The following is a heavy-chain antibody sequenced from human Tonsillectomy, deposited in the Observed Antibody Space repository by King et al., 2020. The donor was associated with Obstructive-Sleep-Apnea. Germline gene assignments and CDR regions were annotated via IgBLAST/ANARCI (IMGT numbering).Heavy chain of an antibody. CDR2: INHSGST. V-gene: IGHV4-34*01. J-gene: IGHJ4*02. D-gene: IGHD6-6*01. CDR3: ARGTIEYSSSSGIFYYFDY. CDR1: GGSFSGYY. Sequence: VQLQQWGAGLLKPSETLSLTCAVYGGSFSGYYWSWIRQPPGKGLEWIGEINHSGSTNYNPSLKSRVTISVDTSKNQFSLKLSSVTAADTAVYYCARGTIEYSSSSGIFYYFDYWGQGTLVTVSS.